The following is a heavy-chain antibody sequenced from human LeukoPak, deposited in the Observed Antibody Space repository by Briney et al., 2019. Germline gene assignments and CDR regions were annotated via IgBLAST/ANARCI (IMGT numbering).Heavy chain of an antibody. D-gene: IGHD5-18*01. V-gene: IGHV3-30-3*01. CDR1: GLTSTSYA. CDR2: ISYDGTNK. CDR3: ATDTRLDDHFDY. J-gene: IGHJ4*02. Sequence: GGSLRLSCAASGLTSTSYALHWVRQAPGKGLDWVALISYDGTNKYYADSVKGRFTISRDNYQNTLSLQMNSLRIEDTAVYYCATDTRLDDHFDYWGQGTLVTVSS.